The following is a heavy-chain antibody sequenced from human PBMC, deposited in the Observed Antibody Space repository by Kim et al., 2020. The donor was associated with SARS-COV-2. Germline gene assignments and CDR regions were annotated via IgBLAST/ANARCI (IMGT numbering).Heavy chain of an antibody. CDR1: GGSISSGGYY. D-gene: IGHD2-8*02. J-gene: IGHJ3*02. CDR2: IYYSGST. Sequence: SETLSLTCTVSGGSISSGGYYWSWIRQHPGKGLEWIGYIYYSGSTYYNPSLKSRVTISVDTSKNQFSLKRSSVTAADTAVYYCARARKDIVLVVYAMGAFDIWGQGTMVTVSS. CDR3: ARARKDIVLVVYAMGAFDI. V-gene: IGHV4-31*03.